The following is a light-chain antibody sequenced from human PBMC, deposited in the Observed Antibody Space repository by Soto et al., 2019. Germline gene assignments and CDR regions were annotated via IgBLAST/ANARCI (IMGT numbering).Light chain of an antibody. CDR1: QGISNY. V-gene: IGKV1-27*01. CDR3: QHYNSLPFT. J-gene: IGKJ3*01. Sequence: DIQMTQSPSSLSASVGDRVTITCRASQGISNYLVWYQQKPGEIPKLLIFATSTLQSGVPSRFSGSGSGTDFTLTISSLQPEDVATYYCQHYNSLPFTFGPGTKLDIK. CDR2: ATS.